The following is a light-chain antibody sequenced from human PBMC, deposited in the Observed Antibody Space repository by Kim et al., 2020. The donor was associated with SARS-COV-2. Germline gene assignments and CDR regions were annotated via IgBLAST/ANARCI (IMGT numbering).Light chain of an antibody. V-gene: IGLV6-57*01. CDR1: SSSIDSNS. CDR3: QSYADTSLWV. CDR2: GTD. J-gene: IGLJ3*02. Sequence: VTISCCRSSSSIDSNSIQWFQQRPVRCPSTLIIGTDRRFSAVPVRFSGSVDRSSNSASLTISGLMPEDEAYYYCQSYADTSLWVFGGGTQLTVL.